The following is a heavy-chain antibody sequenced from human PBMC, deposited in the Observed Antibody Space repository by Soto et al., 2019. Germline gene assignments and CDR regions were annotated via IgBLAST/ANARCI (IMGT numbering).Heavy chain of an antibody. V-gene: IGHV4-39*07. CDR1: GGSISSSSYY. J-gene: IGHJ4*02. CDR3: ARAETTIVPLAQ. CDR2: IYYSGST. D-gene: IGHD3-10*01. Sequence: PSETLSLTCTVSGGSISSSSYYWGWIRQPPGKGLEWIGSIYYSGSTYYNPSLKSRVTISVDTSKNQFSLNLNSVTAADTAVYYCARAETTIVPLAQWGQGTLVTVSS.